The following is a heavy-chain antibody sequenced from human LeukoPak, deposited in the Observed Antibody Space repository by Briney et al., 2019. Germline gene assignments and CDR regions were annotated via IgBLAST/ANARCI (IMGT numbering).Heavy chain of an antibody. CDR2: IYYSGST. V-gene: IGHV4-39*07. Sequence: SETLSLTCTVSGGSISSSSYYWGWIRQPPGKGLEWIGSIYYSGSTYYNPSLKSRVSISVDTSKNQFSLKLSSVTAADTAVYYCAREYTSVWDSFDYWGQGTLVTVSS. CDR1: GGSISSSSYY. J-gene: IGHJ4*02. D-gene: IGHD6-19*01. CDR3: AREYTSVWDSFDY.